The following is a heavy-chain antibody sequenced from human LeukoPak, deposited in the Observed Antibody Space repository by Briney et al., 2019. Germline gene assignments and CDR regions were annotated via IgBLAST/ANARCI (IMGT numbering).Heavy chain of an antibody. CDR3: ASIYGDHAVDF. J-gene: IGHJ4*02. CDR1: GVTFSTYS. D-gene: IGHD4-17*01. Sequence: GGSLRLSCAASGVTFSTYSMNWVRQAPGKGLEWVSSISSGSSYISYADSVKGRFTVSRDNAKNSLYLQMNSLRAEGTAVYYCASIYGDHAVDFWGQGTLVTVSS. V-gene: IGHV3-21*01. CDR2: ISSGSSYI.